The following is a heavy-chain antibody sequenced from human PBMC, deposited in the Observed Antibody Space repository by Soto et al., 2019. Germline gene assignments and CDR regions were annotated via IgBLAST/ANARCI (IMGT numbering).Heavy chain of an antibody. J-gene: IGHJ3*01. V-gene: IGHV4-39*01. CDR2: IYYSGNT. D-gene: IGHD2-21*02. CDR1: GGSISSPDSF. Sequence: QVQLQQSGPGLVKPSETLSLTCTVSGGSISSPDSFWAWIRQPPGKGPECIGNIYYSGNTYYNPPFESRVTIYVXXSXNXXSLKLTSVTASDTAVYYCARHQNIMVVTTARGFHVWGQGTMVTVSS. CDR3: ARHQNIMVVTTARGFHV.